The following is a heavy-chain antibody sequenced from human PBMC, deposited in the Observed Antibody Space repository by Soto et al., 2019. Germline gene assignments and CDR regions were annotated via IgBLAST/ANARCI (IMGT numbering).Heavy chain of an antibody. CDR2: IYYSGST. D-gene: IGHD2-21*01. Sequence: SETLSLTCTVSGGSISSYYWSWIRQPPGKGLEWIGYIYYSGSTNYNPSLKSRATISENTSKNQFSLKLSSVTAADTAVYYCARVPIGYYYYMDVWGKGTTVTVSS. V-gene: IGHV4-59*08. CDR3: ARVPIGYYYYMDV. J-gene: IGHJ6*03. CDR1: GGSISSYY.